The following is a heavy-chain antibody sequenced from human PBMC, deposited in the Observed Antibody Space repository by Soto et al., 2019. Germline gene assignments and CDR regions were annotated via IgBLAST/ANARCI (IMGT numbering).Heavy chain of an antibody. J-gene: IGHJ4*02. V-gene: IGHV3-33*01. D-gene: IGHD3-16*01. CDR2: IWYDGSNK. CDR3: ARGGGPTAVLGY. Sequence: QVQLVESGGGVVQPGRSLRLSCAASGFTFSSYGMQWVRQAPGKGLEWVAVIWYDGSNKYYADSVKGRFTISRDNSKNTLYLQMNSLRAEDTAVYYCARGGGPTAVLGYWGQGTLVTVSS. CDR1: GFTFSSYG.